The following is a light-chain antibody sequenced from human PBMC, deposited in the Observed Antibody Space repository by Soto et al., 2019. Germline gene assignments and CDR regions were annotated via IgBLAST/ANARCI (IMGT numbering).Light chain of an antibody. Sequence: DIQMTQSPSSLSASVGDRFTITCRASQSISRYLNWYQQKPGKAPKLLFQGAYPLQSGAPSRFSGHGSGTNFTLTISSLQPEDSATYYCQQSSITPYTFGQGTRLEIK. V-gene: IGKV1-39*01. J-gene: IGKJ5*01. CDR2: GAY. CDR3: QQSSITPYT. CDR1: QSISRY.